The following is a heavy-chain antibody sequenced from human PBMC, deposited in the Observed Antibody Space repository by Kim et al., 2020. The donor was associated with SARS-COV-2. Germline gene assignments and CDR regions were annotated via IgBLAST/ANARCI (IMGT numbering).Heavy chain of an antibody. CDR1: GFTFSSYA. V-gene: IGHV3-23*01. D-gene: IGHD2-21*01. Sequence: GGSLRLSCAASGFTFSSYAMSWVRQAPGKGLEWVSAISGSGGSTYYADSVKGRFTISRDNSKNTLYLQMNSLRAEDTAVYYCAKIFHEHFYYYYGMDVWGQGTTVTVSS. CDR3: AKIFHEHFYYYYGMDV. J-gene: IGHJ6*02. CDR2: ISGSGGST.